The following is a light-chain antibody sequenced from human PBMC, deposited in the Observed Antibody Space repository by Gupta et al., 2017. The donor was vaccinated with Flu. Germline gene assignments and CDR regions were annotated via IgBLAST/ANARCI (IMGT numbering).Light chain of an antibody. CDR1: SSDVGRSDS. CDR2: DVS. CDR3: SSYTSSSTFYV. J-gene: IGLJ1*01. V-gene: IGLV2-14*03. Sequence: QSALTQPASVSGSPGQSITISCTGTSSDVGRSDSVYWYQQHPGKAPKLLIYDVSSRPSGVSSRFSGSKSGNTASLTISGLQAEDETEYYCSSYTSSSTFYVFGTGTKVTVL.